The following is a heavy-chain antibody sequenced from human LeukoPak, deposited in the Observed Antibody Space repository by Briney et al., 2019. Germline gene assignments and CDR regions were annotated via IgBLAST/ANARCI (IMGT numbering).Heavy chain of an antibody. V-gene: IGHV3-7*01. CDR3: ARDGSSGSYRGY. CDR2: IKQDGSEK. CDR1: GFTFSSYW. J-gene: IGHJ4*02. Sequence: GGSLRLSCAASGFTFSSYWMSWVRQAPGKGLEWVANIKQDGSEKYYVDYVKGRFTISRNNAKNSLYLQMNSQRAEDTAVYYCARDGSSGSYRGYWGQGTLVTVSS. D-gene: IGHD3-10*01.